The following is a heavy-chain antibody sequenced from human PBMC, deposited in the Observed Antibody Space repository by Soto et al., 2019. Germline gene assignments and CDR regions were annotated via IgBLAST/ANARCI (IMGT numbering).Heavy chain of an antibody. J-gene: IGHJ4*02. V-gene: IGHV4-34*01. D-gene: IGHD3-9*01. CDR3: ARARVLRYFDFKYYFDY. CDR1: GGAFSGYY. Sequence: QVQLQQWGAGLLKPSETLSLTCAVYGGAFSGYYWSWIRQPPGKGLEWIGEINHSGSTNYNPSLKSRFTISVDTSKNQFSLQLSSVTAADTAVYYCARARVLRYFDFKYYFDYWGQGTLVTVSS. CDR2: INHSGST.